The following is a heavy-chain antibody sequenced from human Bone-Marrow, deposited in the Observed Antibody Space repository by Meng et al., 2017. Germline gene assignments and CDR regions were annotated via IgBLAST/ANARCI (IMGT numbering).Heavy chain of an antibody. Sequence: QVQLVQSGAEVKKPGASVKVSCKASCYTFTSYGISWVRQAPGQGLEWMGWISAYNGNTNYAQKLQGRVTMTTDTSTSTAYMELRSLRSDDTAVYYCASNHYYYYDSSGYYDYFQHWGQGTLVTVSS. CDR1: CYTFTSYG. V-gene: IGHV1-18*01. CDR2: ISAYNGNT. J-gene: IGHJ1*01. CDR3: ASNHYYYYDSSGYYDYFQH. D-gene: IGHD3-22*01.